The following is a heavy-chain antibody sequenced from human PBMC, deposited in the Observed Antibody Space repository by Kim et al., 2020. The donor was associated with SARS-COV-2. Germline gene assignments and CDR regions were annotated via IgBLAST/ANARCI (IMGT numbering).Heavy chain of an antibody. Sequence: GGSLRLSCAASGFTFSSYGMTWVRQVPGKGLEWVSTISRGGGSRYYVDSVKGRCTISRDDSNNILYLQMNSLRADDTALYHCAKDVAYYGSAFDSWGQGTLVTVSS. J-gene: IGHJ4*02. D-gene: IGHD3-10*01. CDR2: ISRGGGSR. V-gene: IGHV3-23*01. CDR1: GFTFSSYG. CDR3: AKDVAYYGSAFDS.